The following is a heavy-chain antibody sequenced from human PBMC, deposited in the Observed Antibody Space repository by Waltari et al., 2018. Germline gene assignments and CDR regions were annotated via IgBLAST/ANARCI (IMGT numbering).Heavy chain of an antibody. D-gene: IGHD2-2*01. Sequence: QVQLVQSGSELKKPGASVKVSCKASVYSFTNYAINWIRQAPGQGLELMGWINTNTRNPVYVQGFTGRFVFSLDTSVNTAYLQINSLKAEDTAVYFCAREVVPPARVVVNWFDPWGQGTLVTVSS. V-gene: IGHV7-4-1*02. J-gene: IGHJ5*02. CDR2: INTNTRNP. CDR3: AREVVPPARVVVNWFDP. CDR1: VYSFTNYA.